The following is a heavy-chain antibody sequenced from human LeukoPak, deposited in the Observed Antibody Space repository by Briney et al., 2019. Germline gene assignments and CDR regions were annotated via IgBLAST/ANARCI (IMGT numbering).Heavy chain of an antibody. D-gene: IGHD2-2*03. CDR2: MKGGGEK. CDR3: ARASWISTADAVS. V-gene: IGHV3-23*01. J-gene: IGHJ4*02. Sequence: GGSLRLSCAASRFSFTNYAMSWVRQAPARGPEWLSSMKGGGEKFYADSVKGRFTLSRDDSRNTVYLQLNNLRVEDTAIYYCARASWISTADAVSWGQGTQVTVSS. CDR1: RFSFTNYA.